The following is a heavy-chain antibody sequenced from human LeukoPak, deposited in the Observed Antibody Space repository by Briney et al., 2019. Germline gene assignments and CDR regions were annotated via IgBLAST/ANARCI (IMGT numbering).Heavy chain of an antibody. V-gene: IGHV1-2*02. CDR2: INPNSGGT. CDR3: ARGRSGWTEDAFDI. D-gene: IGHD6-19*01. Sequence: GASVTVFCKASGYTFTGYYMHWVRQAPGQGLEWMGWINPNSGGTNYAQKFQGRVTMTRDTSISTAYMELSRLRSDDTAVYYCARGRSGWTEDAFDIWGQGTMVTVSS. J-gene: IGHJ3*02. CDR1: GYTFTGYY.